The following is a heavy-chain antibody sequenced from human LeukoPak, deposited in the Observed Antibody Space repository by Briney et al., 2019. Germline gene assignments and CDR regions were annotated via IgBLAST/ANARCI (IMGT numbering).Heavy chain of an antibody. Sequence: GGSLRLSCAASGFTVSSNHMSWVRQAPGKGLEWVSVIYSGGSTYYADSVKGRFTISRDNSKNTLYLQMNSLRAEDTAVYYCGRVKDILTGYYAVDYWGQGTLVTVSS. CDR3: GRVKDILTGYYAVDY. D-gene: IGHD3-9*01. V-gene: IGHV3-66*01. J-gene: IGHJ4*02. CDR2: IYSGGST. CDR1: GFTVSSNH.